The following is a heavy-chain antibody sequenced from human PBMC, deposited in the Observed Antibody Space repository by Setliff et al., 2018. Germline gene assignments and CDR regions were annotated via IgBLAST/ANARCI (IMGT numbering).Heavy chain of an antibody. CDR2: IIPIFGTA. J-gene: IGHJ4*02. V-gene: IGHV1-69*05. CDR1: GGTFSSYA. CDR3: ARVSPRARKLTGDLDY. Sequence: SVKVSCKASGGTFSSYAISWVRQAPGQGLEWMGGIIPIFGTANYAQKFQGRVTITTDESTSTAYMELSSLRSEDTAVYYCARVSPRARKLTGDLDYWGQGTLVTVSS. D-gene: IGHD7-27*01.